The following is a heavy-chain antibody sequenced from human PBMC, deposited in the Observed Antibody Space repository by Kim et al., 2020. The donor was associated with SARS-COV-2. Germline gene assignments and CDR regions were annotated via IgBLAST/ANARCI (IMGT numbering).Heavy chain of an antibody. CDR2: IYYSGST. J-gene: IGHJ5*02. D-gene: IGHD3-22*01. Sequence: SETLSLTCTVSGGSISSYYWSWIRQPPGKGLEWIGYIYYSGSTNYNPSLKSRVTISVDTSKNQFSLKLSSVTAADTAVYYCARVVEKWLFKWFDPWGQGTLVTVSS. CDR1: GGSISSYY. CDR3: ARVVEKWLFKWFDP. V-gene: IGHV4-59*01.